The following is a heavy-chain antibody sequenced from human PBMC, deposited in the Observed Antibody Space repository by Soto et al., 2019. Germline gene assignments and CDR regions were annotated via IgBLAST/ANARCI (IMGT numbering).Heavy chain of an antibody. D-gene: IGHD3-3*01. Sequence: SVKVSCKASGGTFSSYAISWVRQAPGQGLEWMGGIIPIFGTANYAQKFQGRVTITADKSTSTAYMELSSLRSEDTAVYYCAGDFWSGYYPAFDYWGQGTLVTVSS. J-gene: IGHJ4*02. CDR2: IIPIFGTA. CDR1: GGTFSSYA. V-gene: IGHV1-69*06. CDR3: AGDFWSGYYPAFDY.